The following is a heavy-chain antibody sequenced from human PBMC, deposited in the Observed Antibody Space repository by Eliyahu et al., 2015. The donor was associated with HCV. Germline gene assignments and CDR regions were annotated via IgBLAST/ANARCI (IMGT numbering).Heavy chain of an antibody. CDR3: AASPQRTGNQWPTSRFDS. Sequence: QVQLMQSGADVKNPGSSVKVSCKASGGSLSNYALTWVRQAPGQGLEWMGRIIPKVGVTNYAQKFQARVTMRADTSSNTAYMEIISLRSDDTALYYCAASPQRTGNQWPTSRFDSWGQGTQVTVSS. D-gene: IGHD6-19*01. CDR1: GGSLSNYA. J-gene: IGHJ4*02. CDR2: IIPKVGVT. V-gene: IGHV1-69*04.